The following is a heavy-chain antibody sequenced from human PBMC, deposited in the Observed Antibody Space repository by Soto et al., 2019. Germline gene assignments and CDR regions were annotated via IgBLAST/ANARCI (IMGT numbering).Heavy chain of an antibody. Sequence: QVQLVQSGAEVKKPGASVKVSCKASGYTFTSYAISWVRQAPGQGLEWMGWISAYNGNTNYAQKLQGRITMTTDTSTTASYMELSSLRADDTADYYCARDGPPVDYWGQGTLVTVSS. V-gene: IGHV1-18*01. CDR3: ARDGPPVDY. J-gene: IGHJ4*02. CDR2: ISAYNGNT. CDR1: GYTFTSYA.